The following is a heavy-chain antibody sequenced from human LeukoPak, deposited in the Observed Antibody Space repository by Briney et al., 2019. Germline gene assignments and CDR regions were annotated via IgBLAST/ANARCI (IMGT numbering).Heavy chain of an antibody. CDR2: ILPIIHIP. CDR1: GGTFGTYT. D-gene: IGHD3-3*01. J-gene: IGHJ4*02. V-gene: IGHV1-69*04. Sequence: SVKVSCKASGGTFGTYTISWVRQAPGQGLEWMGRILPIIHIPDYAQKFQDRVTITADTSTNTAYMELGGLRSEDTAVYYCARETEDDSIFGVVFGPLDYWGQGTLVTVSS. CDR3: ARETEDDSIFGVVFGPLDY.